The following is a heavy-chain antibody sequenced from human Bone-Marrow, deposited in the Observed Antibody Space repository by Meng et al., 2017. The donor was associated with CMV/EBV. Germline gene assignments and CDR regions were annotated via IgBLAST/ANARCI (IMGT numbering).Heavy chain of an antibody. D-gene: IGHD3-3*01. CDR1: GYTFTSYY. V-gene: IGHV1-8*03. CDR2: MNPNSGNT. J-gene: IGHJ4*02. CDR3: ARGLYRDFWSGSHYSLDY. Sequence: ASVKVSCKASGYTFTSYYMHWVRQATGQGLEWMGWMNPNSGNTGYAPKFQGRVTITRNTSIRTAYMELISLRSEDTAVYYCARGLYRDFWSGSHYSLDYWGQGTPVNVSS.